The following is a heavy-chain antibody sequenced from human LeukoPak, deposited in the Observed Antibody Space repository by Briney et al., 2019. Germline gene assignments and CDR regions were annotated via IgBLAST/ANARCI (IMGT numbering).Heavy chain of an antibody. J-gene: IGHJ4*02. Sequence: PSETLSLTCAVYGGSFSGYYWSWIRQPPGKGLEWIGEINHSGSTNYNPPLKSRVTISVDTSKNQFSLKLSSVTAADTAVYYCGGGTVFGGGSGYSIWGGGLATKDNWGQGTLVTVSS. CDR2: INHSGST. D-gene: IGHD2-15*01. CDR3: GGGTVFGGGSGYSIWGGGLATKDN. V-gene: IGHV4-34*01. CDR1: GGSFSGYY.